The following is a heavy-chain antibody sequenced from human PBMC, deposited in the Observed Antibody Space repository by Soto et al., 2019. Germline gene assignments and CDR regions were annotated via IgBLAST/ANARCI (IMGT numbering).Heavy chain of an antibody. CDR2: IKSKSDDGTA. J-gene: IGHJ6*02. CDR1: GFSFNNAW. CDR3: TKLQGEKYGDYVFYYGMDV. D-gene: IGHD4-17*01. V-gene: IGHV3-15*01. Sequence: EVQVVESGGGLVKPGGSLRLSCAASGFSFNNAWMSWVRRAPGKGLEWVGRIKSKSDDGTADYAAPVKGRFTISRDDSKNTLYLQMNSLKTEDTAVYYCTKLQGEKYGDYVFYYGMDVWGQGTTVTVSS.